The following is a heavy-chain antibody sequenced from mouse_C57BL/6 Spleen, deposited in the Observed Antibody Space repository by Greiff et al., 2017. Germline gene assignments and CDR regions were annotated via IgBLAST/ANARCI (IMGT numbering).Heavy chain of an antibody. CDR3: AKKEGSIVTTRYYAMDD. D-gene: IGHD2-5*01. CDR1: GFSLTSYG. V-gene: IGHV2-3*01. J-gene: IGHJ4*01. Sequence: VKLEESGPGLVAPSQSLSITCTVSGFSLTSYGVSWVRQPPGKGLEWLGVIWGDGSTNYHSALISRLSIRKDNSKGQDFLKLNRLQTDDTATYYGAKKEGSIVTTRYYAMDDWGQGTSVTVSS. CDR2: IWGDGST.